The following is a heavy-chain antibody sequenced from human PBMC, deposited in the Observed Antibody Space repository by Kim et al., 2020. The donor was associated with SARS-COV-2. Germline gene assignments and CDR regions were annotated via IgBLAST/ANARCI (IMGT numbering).Heavy chain of an antibody. CDR2: IIPIFGTA. Sequence: SVKVSCKASGGTFSSYAISWVRQAPGQGLEWMGGIIPIFGTANYAQKFQGRVTITADESTSTAYMELSSLRSEDTAVYYCARDRYYDFWSGYYGWGQGTLVTVSS. J-gene: IGHJ4*02. V-gene: IGHV1-69*13. CDR1: GGTFSSYA. D-gene: IGHD3-3*01. CDR3: ARDRYYDFWSGYYG.